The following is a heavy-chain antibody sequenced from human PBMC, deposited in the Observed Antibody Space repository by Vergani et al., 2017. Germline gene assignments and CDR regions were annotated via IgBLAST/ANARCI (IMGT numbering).Heavy chain of an antibody. V-gene: IGHV4-4*07. CDR2: IYTSGST. CDR1: GGSISSYY. Sequence: QVQLQESGPGLVKPSETLSLTCTVSGGSISSYYWSWIRQPAGKGLEWIGRIYTSGSTNYNPSLKSRVTMSVDTSKNQFSLKLSSVTAADTAVYYCARELYDFWSGYPGVYYYYYMDVWGKGTTVTVSS. J-gene: IGHJ6*03. CDR3: ARELYDFWSGYPGVYYYYYMDV. D-gene: IGHD3-3*01.